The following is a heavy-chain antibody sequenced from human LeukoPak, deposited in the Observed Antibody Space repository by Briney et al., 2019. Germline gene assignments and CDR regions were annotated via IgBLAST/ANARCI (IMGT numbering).Heavy chain of an antibody. Sequence: SETLSLTCTVSGGSMSRYYWSWIRQPPGKGLEWIGYMYYSGSTKYNPSLKSRVTISVDTSKNQFSLKLSSVTAADTAVYYCAGSSTGSYFDYWGQGTLVTVSS. CDR2: MYYSGST. D-gene: IGHD3-3*02. J-gene: IGHJ4*02. CDR1: GGSMSRYY. V-gene: IGHV4-59*01. CDR3: AGSSTGSYFDY.